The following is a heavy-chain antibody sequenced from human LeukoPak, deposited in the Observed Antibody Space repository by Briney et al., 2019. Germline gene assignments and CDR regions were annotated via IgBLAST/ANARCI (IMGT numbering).Heavy chain of an antibody. Sequence: SETLSLTCAVYGGSFSGYYWSWIRRPPGKGLEWIGEINHSGSTNYNPSLKSRVTISVDTSKNQFSLKLSSVTAADTAVYYCARVRKVPRWPLDYWGQGTLVTVSS. D-gene: IGHD4-23*01. CDR1: GGSFSGYY. CDR3: ARVRKVPRWPLDY. V-gene: IGHV4-34*01. CDR2: INHSGST. J-gene: IGHJ4*02.